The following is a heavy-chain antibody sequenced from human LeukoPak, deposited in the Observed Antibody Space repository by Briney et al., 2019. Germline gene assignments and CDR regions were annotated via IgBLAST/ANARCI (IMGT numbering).Heavy chain of an antibody. Sequence: ASVKVSCKACGGTFSSYAISWVRQAPGQGLEWMGMINPSGGGTSNTQKFQGRVTMTRDTSTSTVYMELNSLRSEDTAVYYCAREGPKGDYYMDVWGKGTTVTVSS. CDR2: INPSGGGT. V-gene: IGHV1-46*01. J-gene: IGHJ6*03. CDR1: GGTFSSYA. CDR3: AREGPKGDYYMDV.